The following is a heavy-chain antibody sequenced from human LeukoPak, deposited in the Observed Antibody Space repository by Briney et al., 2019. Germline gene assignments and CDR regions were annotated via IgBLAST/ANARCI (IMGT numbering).Heavy chain of an antibody. D-gene: IGHD3-9*01. V-gene: IGHV4-34*01. Sequence: SETLSLTCAVYGGSFSGYYWSWIRQPPGKGLEWIGEINHSGSTNYNPSLKSRVTISVDTSKNQFSLKLSSVTAADTAVYYCARGLTYYDILTGYYEYYFDCWGQGTLVTVSS. CDR1: GGSFSGYY. CDR2: INHSGST. J-gene: IGHJ4*02. CDR3: ARGLTYYDILTGYYEYYFDC.